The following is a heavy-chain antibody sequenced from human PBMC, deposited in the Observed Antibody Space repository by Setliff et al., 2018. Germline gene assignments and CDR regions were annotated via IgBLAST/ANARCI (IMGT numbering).Heavy chain of an antibody. D-gene: IGHD2-15*01. CDR3: ARTCSGSGCYAGLES. V-gene: IGHV3-33*08. J-gene: IGHJ4*02. Sequence: GGSLRLSCAASGFTFSTYRMHWVRQAPGKGLGWVAVIWDDGGNKYHADSGKGRFTISRDNSKNTLYLQMNSLRPDDTAVYYCARTCSGSGCYAGLESWGQGTPVTVSS. CDR2: IWDDGGNK. CDR1: GFTFSTYR.